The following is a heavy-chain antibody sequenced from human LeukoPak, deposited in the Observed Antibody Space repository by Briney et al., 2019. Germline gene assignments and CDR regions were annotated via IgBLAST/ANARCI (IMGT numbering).Heavy chain of an antibody. CDR3: ARGLVGYSSGWYYFDY. J-gene: IGHJ4*02. Sequence: SETLSLTCTVSGGSISGYYWSWIRQSPGKGLEWIGYSDYSGGTNYNPSLKSRVTISIDTSKNQFSLKLSSVTAADTAVYYCARGLVGYSSGWYYFDYWGQGTLVTVSS. D-gene: IGHD6-19*01. V-gene: IGHV4-59*01. CDR2: SDYSGGT. CDR1: GGSISGYY.